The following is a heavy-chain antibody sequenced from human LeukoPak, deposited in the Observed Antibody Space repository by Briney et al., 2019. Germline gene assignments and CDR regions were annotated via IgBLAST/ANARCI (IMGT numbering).Heavy chain of an antibody. Sequence: GGSLRLSCAASRFTYSNSWMSWVRQARGKGREGVGGSKSKRDGGTTDYAAPVRGRFTISRDDSKTRLYLQMNSLTTEDTAVYYCTTGLTTVTSYWGPGTLVTVSS. D-gene: IGHD4-17*01. CDR3: TTGLTTVTSY. V-gene: IGHV3-15*01. CDR2: SKSKRDGGTT. J-gene: IGHJ4*02. CDR1: RFTYSNSW.